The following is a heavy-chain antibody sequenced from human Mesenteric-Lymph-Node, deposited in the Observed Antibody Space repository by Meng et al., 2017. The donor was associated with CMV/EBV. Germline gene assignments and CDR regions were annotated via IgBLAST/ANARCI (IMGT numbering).Heavy chain of an antibody. CDR3: ARDYGDY. CDR1: GGSISTFY. Sequence: SETLSLTCTVSGGSISTFYWSWIRQSPGKGLEWIGYIYYSANTNYNPSLKSRVTISVDTSKNQFSLKLSSVTAADTAVYYCARDYGDYWGQGTLVTVSS. J-gene: IGHJ4*02. CDR2: IYYSANT. D-gene: IGHD4-17*01. V-gene: IGHV4-59*12.